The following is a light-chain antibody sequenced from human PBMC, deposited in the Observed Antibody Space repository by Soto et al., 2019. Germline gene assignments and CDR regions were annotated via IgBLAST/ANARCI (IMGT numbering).Light chain of an antibody. Sequence: DIQMTQSPSTLSGSVGDRVTITCRASQTISSWLAWYQQKPGKAPKFLIYDGSTLESGVPSRFSGSGSGTEFTLTISGLLPEDFAAYHCQHFRSFPITFGQGTRLEIK. J-gene: IGKJ5*01. V-gene: IGKV1-5*01. CDR1: QTISSW. CDR2: DGS. CDR3: QHFRSFPIT.